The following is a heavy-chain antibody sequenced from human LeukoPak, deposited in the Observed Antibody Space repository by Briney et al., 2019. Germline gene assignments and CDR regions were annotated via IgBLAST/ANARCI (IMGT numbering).Heavy chain of an antibody. Sequence: GGSLRLSCEASGFTFSTYGMHWVRQAPGKGLEWVAFIRNDGSDKYYAVSVKGRFTISRDNSKNTLYLQMNSLRAEDTALYYCAKDRAFGQFLWGNDYWGQGTLVTVSS. D-gene: IGHD3-10*01. V-gene: IGHV3-30*02. CDR1: GFTFSTYG. CDR3: AKDRAFGQFLWGNDY. CDR2: IRNDGSDK. J-gene: IGHJ4*02.